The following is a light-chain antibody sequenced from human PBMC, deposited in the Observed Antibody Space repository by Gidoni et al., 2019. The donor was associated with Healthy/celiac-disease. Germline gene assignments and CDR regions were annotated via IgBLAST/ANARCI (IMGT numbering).Light chain of an antibody. CDR1: QRISSY. J-gene: IGKJ1*01. CDR3: QQSYSTPWT. V-gene: IGKV1-39*01. Sequence: IQMTQSPSSLSASVGDRATITCRASQRISSYLNWYQQKPGKAPKLLIYAASSLQSGVPSMFSGSGSGADFTLTISSLQPEDFATYYCQQSYSTPWTFGQGTKVEIK. CDR2: AAS.